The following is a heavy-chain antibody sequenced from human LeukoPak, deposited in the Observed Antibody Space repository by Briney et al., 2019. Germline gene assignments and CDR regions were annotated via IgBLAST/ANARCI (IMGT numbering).Heavy chain of an antibody. V-gene: IGHV5-51*01. CDR2: IYTDDPNT. CDR3: ARQLASRTGWFDP. Sequence: GGSLEISCNGSGYIITSYWIGWVRRTPRKGLEWMGIIYTDDPNTRYRPSFQGQVTISADKSISPASLQSSGLKAAATAMYYCARQLASRTGWFDPWGQGTLVTVSS. J-gene: IGHJ5*02. D-gene: IGHD1-14*01. CDR1: GYIITSYW.